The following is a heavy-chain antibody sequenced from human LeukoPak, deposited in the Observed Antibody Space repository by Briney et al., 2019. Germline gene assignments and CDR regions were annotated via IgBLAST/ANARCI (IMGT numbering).Heavy chain of an antibody. Sequence: PGGSLRLSCAASGFTFTNYAIHWVRQAPGKGLEWVAVISYDGNNKYYADSVKGRFTISRDNSKSTLYLQMNSLRVGDTAVFYCARPQGGRQLWLHFDYWGQGTLVTVSS. D-gene: IGHD5-18*01. J-gene: IGHJ4*02. CDR3: ARPQGGRQLWLHFDY. V-gene: IGHV3-30-3*01. CDR2: ISYDGNNK. CDR1: GFTFTNYA.